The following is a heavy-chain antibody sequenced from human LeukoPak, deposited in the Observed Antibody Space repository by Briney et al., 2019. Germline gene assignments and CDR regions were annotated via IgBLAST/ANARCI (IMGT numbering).Heavy chain of an antibody. CDR3: ARGATAQYFDP. J-gene: IGHJ5*02. V-gene: IGHV1-2*02. D-gene: IGHD5-12*01. Sequence: GASVTVSCKASGYTFTDYYIHWVRQAPGQGLEWMGWINPRSGGTNSAQRFRGRVTMTRDTSIDTAYMELSRLTSDDTAVYYCARGATAQYFDPWGQGTLVTVSS. CDR1: GYTFTDYY. CDR2: INPRSGGT.